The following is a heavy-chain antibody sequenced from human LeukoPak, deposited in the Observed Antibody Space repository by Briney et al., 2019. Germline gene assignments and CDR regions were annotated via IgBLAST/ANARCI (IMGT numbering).Heavy chain of an antibody. Sequence: PGGSLRLSCAASGFTFSSYSMNWVRQAPGKGLEWVSSISSSSSYIYYADSVKGRFTISRDNAKNSLYLQMNSLRAEDTAVYYCARHRYSSGWSFDYWGQGTLVTVSS. D-gene: IGHD6-19*01. CDR3: ARHRYSSGWSFDY. V-gene: IGHV3-21*01. J-gene: IGHJ4*02. CDR1: GFTFSSYS. CDR2: ISSSSSYI.